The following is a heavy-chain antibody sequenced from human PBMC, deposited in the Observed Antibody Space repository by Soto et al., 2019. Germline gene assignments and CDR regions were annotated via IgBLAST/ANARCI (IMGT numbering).Heavy chain of an antibody. D-gene: IGHD1-26*01. CDR1: GGSFSGYY. Sequence: PSETLSLTCAVYGGSFSGYYWSWIRQPPGKGLEWIGEINHSGSTNYNPSLKSRLTISVDTSKNQFSLKLSSVTAADTAVYYCARGRSGSYSFYYFDYWGQGTLVTVSS. CDR3: ARGRSGSYSFYYFDY. V-gene: IGHV4-34*01. CDR2: INHSGST. J-gene: IGHJ4*02.